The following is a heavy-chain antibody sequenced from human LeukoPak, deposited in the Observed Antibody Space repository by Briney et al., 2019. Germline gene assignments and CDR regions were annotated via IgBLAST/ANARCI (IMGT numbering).Heavy chain of an antibody. CDR2: IIPIFGTA. V-gene: IGHV1-69*13. D-gene: IGHD1-26*01. J-gene: IGHJ5*02. CDR3: AREISIVGATCNWFDP. CDR1: GGTFSSYA. Sequence: GASVKVSCKASGGTFSSYAISWVRQAPGQGLEWMGGIIPIFGTANYAQKFQGRVTITADESTSTAYMELSSLRSEGTAVYYCAREISIVGATCNWFDPWGQGTLVTVSS.